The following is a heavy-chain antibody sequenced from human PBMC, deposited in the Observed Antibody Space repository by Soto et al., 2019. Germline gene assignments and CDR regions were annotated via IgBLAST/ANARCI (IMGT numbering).Heavy chain of an antibody. Sequence: QVQLVQSGAEVKKPGASVKVSCKASGYTFTSFGIIWVRQAPGQGLEWMGWISAYNGNTNSAQQFQGRVTMTTDTSTSTAYMELRSLRSDDTAVYYCARDSCTGGSCPANWFDPWGQGTLVTVSS. CDR1: GYTFTSFG. CDR3: ARDSCTGGSCPANWFDP. J-gene: IGHJ5*02. D-gene: IGHD2-15*01. V-gene: IGHV1-18*01. CDR2: ISAYNGNT.